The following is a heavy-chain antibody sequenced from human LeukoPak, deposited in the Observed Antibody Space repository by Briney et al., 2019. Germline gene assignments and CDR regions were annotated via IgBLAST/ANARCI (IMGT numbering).Heavy chain of an antibody. D-gene: IGHD3-10*02. CDR1: GGSFSGYY. CDR2: INHSGST. Sequence: ETPSLTCAVHGGSFSGYYWSWIRQPPGKGLEWIGEINHSGSTNYNPSLKSRVTISVDTSKHQFSLKLSSVTAADTAVYYCARGLTMSHDAFDIWGQRTM. J-gene: IGHJ3*02. CDR3: ARGLTMSHDAFDI. V-gene: IGHV4-34*01.